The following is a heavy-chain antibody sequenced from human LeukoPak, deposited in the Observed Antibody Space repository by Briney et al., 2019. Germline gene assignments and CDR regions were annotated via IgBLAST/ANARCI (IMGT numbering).Heavy chain of an antibody. J-gene: IGHJ1*01. V-gene: IGHV3-74*01. Sequence: GGSLRLSCAASGFTFSNYWMHWVRQAPGKGLVWVSRINSDGRSTSYADSVKGRFTISRDNAENSLYLQMNSLRAEDTAVYYCARDFDYYDGSGYYAYFQHWGQGILVTVSS. CDR2: INSDGRST. CDR3: ARDFDYYDGSGYYAYFQH. CDR1: GFTFSNYW. D-gene: IGHD3-22*01.